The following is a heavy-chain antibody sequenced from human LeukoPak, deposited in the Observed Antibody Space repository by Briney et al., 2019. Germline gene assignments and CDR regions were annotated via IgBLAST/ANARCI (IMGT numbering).Heavy chain of an antibody. CDR1: VGTFSSYT. V-gene: IGHV1-69*04. CDR2: IIPILGIA. CDR3: ARDRDIVVVPAADPSYYMDV. J-gene: IGHJ6*03. D-gene: IGHD2-2*01. Sequence: SVKVSCKASVGTFSSYTISWVRQAPGQGPEWMGRIIPILGIANYAQKFQGRVTITADTSTSTAYMELSSLRSEDTAVYYCARDRDIVVVPAADPSYYMDVWGKGTTVTVSS.